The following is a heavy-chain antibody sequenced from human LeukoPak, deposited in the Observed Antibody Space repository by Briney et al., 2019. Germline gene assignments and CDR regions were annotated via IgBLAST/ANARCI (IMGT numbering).Heavy chain of an antibody. J-gene: IGHJ6*02. CDR3: ARPPGVLLWFGEPHYGMDV. D-gene: IGHD3-10*01. V-gene: IGHV3-30-3*01. CDR1: GFTFSSYA. Sequence: GGSLRLSCAASGFTFSSYAMHWVRQAPGKGLEWVAAISYDGSNKYYADSVKGRFTISRDNSKNTLYLQMNSLRAEDTAVYYCARPPGVLLWFGEPHYGMDVWGQGTTVTVSS. CDR2: ISYDGSNK.